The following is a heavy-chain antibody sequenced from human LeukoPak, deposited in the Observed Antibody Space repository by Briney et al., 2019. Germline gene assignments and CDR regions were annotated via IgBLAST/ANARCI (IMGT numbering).Heavy chain of an antibody. CDR2: INHSGST. J-gene: IGHJ4*02. CDR3: ARSDGYNPIDY. Sequence: PSETLSLTCAVYGGSFSSYYWSWIRQPPGKGLEWIGEINHSGSTNSNPSLKSRVTISVDTSKNQFSLKLSSVTAADTAVYYCARSDGYNPIDYWGQGSLITVSS. V-gene: IGHV4-34*01. CDR1: GGSFSSYY. D-gene: IGHD5-24*01.